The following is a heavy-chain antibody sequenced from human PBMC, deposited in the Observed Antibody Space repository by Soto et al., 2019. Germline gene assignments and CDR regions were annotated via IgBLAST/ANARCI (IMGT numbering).Heavy chain of an antibody. CDR2: IWYDGSDK. D-gene: IGHD1-26*01. Sequence: QVQLVESGGGVVQPGRSLRLSCAASGFIFGTYGMHWVRQAPGKGLEWVALIWYDGSDKYYADSVKGRFTISRDNSKNKSLLPRNSRRAAEKAVVYCGGGVGRGGGYYYYYMDVWGKGTTVTVSS. CDR1: GFIFGTYG. J-gene: IGHJ6*03. CDR3: GGGVGRGGGYYYYYMDV. V-gene: IGHV3-33*01.